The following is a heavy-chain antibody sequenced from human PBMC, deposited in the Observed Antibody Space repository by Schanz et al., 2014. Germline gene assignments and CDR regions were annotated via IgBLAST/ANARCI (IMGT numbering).Heavy chain of an antibody. J-gene: IGHJ6*02. CDR3: VRDAGWAFGDYHGMDV. Sequence: QVQLVQSGVEVKRPGASVRVSCKASGYSFTTYDVNWVRQAPGQGLEWMGWISVYHGHTNYAEKVHGRVTMTTDTATSTAYMELRSLISDDTAVYYCVRDAGWAFGDYHGMDVWGQGTSVTVSS. CDR1: GYSFTTYD. CDR2: ISVYHGHT. D-gene: IGHD3-10*01. V-gene: IGHV1-18*01.